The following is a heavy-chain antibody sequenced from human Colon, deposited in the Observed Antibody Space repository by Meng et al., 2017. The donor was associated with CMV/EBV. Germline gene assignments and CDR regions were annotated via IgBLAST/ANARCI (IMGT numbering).Heavy chain of an antibody. D-gene: IGHD1-20*01. J-gene: IGHJ6*02. CDR3: AREMGYNWDLGHPYGMDV. Sequence: GESLKISCVVSGHTFTTYWMTWVRQAPGKGLEWVANIKQDGTESYYVDSVKGRFTISRDNRNASLYLQMNSLRVEDTAVYYCAREMGYNWDLGHPYGMDVWGQGTTVTVSS. V-gene: IGHV3-7*01. CDR2: IKQDGTES. CDR1: GHTFTTYW.